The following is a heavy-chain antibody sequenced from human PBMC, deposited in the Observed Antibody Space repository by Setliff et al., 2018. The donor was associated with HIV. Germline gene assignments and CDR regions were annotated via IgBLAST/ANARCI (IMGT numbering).Heavy chain of an antibody. CDR2: INDSGTT. CDR3: ARGPIRYSSGVRWFLGVESWYSGIDY. V-gene: IGHV4-34*01. Sequence: NPSETLSLTCAVYDGSLSSYYWSWFRQSTGKGLEWIGEINDSGTTNYNPSLESRVTMLIDMSKNQLSLKLSSVTAADTAVYFCARGPIRYSSGVRWFLGVESWYSGIDYWGQGTRVTVSS. J-gene: IGHJ4*02. D-gene: IGHD2-15*01. CDR1: DGSLSSYY.